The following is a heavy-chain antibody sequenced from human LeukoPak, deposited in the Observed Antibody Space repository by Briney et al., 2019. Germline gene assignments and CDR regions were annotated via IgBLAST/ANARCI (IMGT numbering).Heavy chain of an antibody. V-gene: IGHV3-23*01. D-gene: IGHD1-26*01. J-gene: IGHJ4*02. CDR2: ISGGGGST. Sequence: GGSLRLSCAASGFTLSSYAMSWVRQAPGKGLEWVSAISGGGGSTYYADSVKGRFTISRDNSKNTLYLQMNSLRAEDTAVYYCAKVSAEWELHPFDYWGQGTLVTVSS. CDR1: GFTLSSYA. CDR3: AKVSAEWELHPFDY.